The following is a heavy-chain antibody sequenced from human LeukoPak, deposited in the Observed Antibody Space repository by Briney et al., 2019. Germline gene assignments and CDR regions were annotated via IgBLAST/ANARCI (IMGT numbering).Heavy chain of an antibody. CDR3: AKGVPLDFDY. J-gene: IGHJ4*02. V-gene: IGHV3-30*18. Sequence: GGSLRLSCAASGFTFSSYAMSWVRQAPGKGLEWVAVISYDGSNKYYADSVKGRFTISRGNSKNTLYLQMNSLRAEDTAVYYCAKGVPLDFDYWGQGALVTVSS. D-gene: IGHD3-10*01. CDR2: ISYDGSNK. CDR1: GFTFSSYA.